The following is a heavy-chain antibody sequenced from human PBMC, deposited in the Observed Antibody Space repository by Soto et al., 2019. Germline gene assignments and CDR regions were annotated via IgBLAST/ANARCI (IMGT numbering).Heavy chain of an antibody. CDR3: ASSVVVPSTMNYFDY. V-gene: IGHV5-51*01. J-gene: IGHJ4*02. CDR1: GYSFSNYW. D-gene: IGHD2-15*01. Sequence: GESLKISCKGSGYSFSNYWIDWVRQMPGKGLEWMGIIFPADSDTKYSPSFQGQVTISADKSISTAYLQWSSLKASDTAMYYCASSVVVPSTMNYFDYWGQGSLVTVSS. CDR2: IFPADSDT.